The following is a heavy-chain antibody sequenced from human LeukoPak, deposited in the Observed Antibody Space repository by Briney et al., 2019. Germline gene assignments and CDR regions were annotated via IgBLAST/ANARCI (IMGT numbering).Heavy chain of an antibody. Sequence: GGSLRLSCAASGSTFSDYDMPWVRQATGKGLEWVSAIGTAGDTYYTGSVKGRFTISRENAKNSLYLQMNSLRAGDTAVYYCARVAKERVGGVYYFDYWGQGTLVTVSS. J-gene: IGHJ4*02. D-gene: IGHD1-1*01. CDR3: ARVAKERVGGVYYFDY. CDR2: IGTAGDT. V-gene: IGHV3-13*01. CDR1: GSTFSDYD.